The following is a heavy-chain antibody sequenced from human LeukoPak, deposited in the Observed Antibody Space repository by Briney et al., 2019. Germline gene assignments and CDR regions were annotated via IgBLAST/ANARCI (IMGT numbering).Heavy chain of an antibody. CDR2: VSGSGGST. CDR3: AKDQGTITMVRGVRFQGSFDY. V-gene: IGHV3-23*01. CDR1: GFTFSSYA. D-gene: IGHD3-10*01. J-gene: IGHJ4*02. Sequence: GGSLRLSCAASGFTFSSYAMSGVRQAPGKGLEWVSAVSGSGGSTYYADSVKGRFTISRDNSKNTLYLQMNSLRAEDTAVYYCAKDQGTITMVRGVRFQGSFDYWGQGTLVTVSS.